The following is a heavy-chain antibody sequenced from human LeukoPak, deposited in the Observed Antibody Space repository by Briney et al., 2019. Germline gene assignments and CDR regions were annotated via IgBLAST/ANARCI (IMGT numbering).Heavy chain of an antibody. CDR1: GYSLNKLS. CDR3: ATVGRNYLGFDP. D-gene: IGHD2/OR15-2a*01. V-gene: IGHV1-24*01. Sequence: ASVKVSCKVSGYSLNKLSMHWVREAPGKGLEWVAGFDRDDGTTMYAQRFQGRVIMTKDTSADTAYMELSSLRSDDTAVYYCATVGRNYLGFDPWGQGTLVTVSS. CDR2: FDRDDGTT. J-gene: IGHJ5*02.